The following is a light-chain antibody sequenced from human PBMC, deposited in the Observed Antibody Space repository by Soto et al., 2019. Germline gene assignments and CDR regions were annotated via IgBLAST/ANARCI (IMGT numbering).Light chain of an antibody. V-gene: IGLV2-14*01. CDR3: SSYTSTNHVV. Sequence: QSVLTQPASVSGSPGQSITISCTGTSSDVGGYNYVSWYQQHPGKAPKLMIYKVTKRPSGVSNRFSGSKSGNTASLTISGLQAEDETDYYCSSYTSTNHVVFGGGTKLTVL. CDR2: KVT. CDR1: SSDVGGYNY. J-gene: IGLJ2*01.